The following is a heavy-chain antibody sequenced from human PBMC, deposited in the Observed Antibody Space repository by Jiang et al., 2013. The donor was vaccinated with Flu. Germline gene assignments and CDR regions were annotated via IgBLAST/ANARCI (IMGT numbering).Heavy chain of an antibody. CDR2: IDWDDGK. Sequence: KPTQTLTLTCTFSGFSLSTSAMCVSWIRQPPGKALEWLALIDWDDGKYYSTSLKTRLTISKDTSKNQVVLTMTNMDPVDTATYYCARTLRRRAYSGYEPPDYWGQGTLVTVSS. V-gene: IGHV2-70*01. D-gene: IGHD5-12*01. CDR3: ARTLRRRAYSGYEPPDY. J-gene: IGHJ4*02. CDR1: GFSLSTSAMC.